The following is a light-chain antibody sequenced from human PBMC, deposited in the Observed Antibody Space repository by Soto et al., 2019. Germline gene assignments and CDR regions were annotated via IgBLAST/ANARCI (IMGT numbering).Light chain of an antibody. Sequence: QLVLTQSSSASASLGSSVKLTCTLSSGHSSYIIAWHQQQPGKAPRYLMKLEGSGSYNKGSGVPDRFSGSSSGADRYLTISNLQFEDEADYYCETSGVFGGGTQLTVL. J-gene: IGLJ3*02. CDR2: LEGSGSY. CDR3: ETSGV. V-gene: IGLV4-60*02. CDR1: SGHSSYI.